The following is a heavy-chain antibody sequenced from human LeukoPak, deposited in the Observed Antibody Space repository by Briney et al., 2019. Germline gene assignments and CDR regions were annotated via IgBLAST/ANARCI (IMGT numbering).Heavy chain of an antibody. V-gene: IGHV1-2*02. Sequence: GASVKVSCKASGYTFTGYYMHWVRQAPGQGLEWMGWINPNSGGTNYAQKFQGRVTMTEDTSTDTAYMELSSLRSEDTAVYYCATATMVAVYYFDYWGQGTLVTVSS. CDR2: INPNSGGT. CDR1: GYTFTGYY. D-gene: IGHD4/OR15-4a*01. J-gene: IGHJ4*02. CDR3: ATATMVAVYYFDY.